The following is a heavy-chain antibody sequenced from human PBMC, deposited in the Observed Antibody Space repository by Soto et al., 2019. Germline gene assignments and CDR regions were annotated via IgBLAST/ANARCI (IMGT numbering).Heavy chain of an antibody. CDR1: GFSLSTSGVG. V-gene: IGHV2-5*01. CDR3: AQRPTFWGAFDI. D-gene: IGHD3-16*01. CDR2: IYWNDDK. J-gene: IGHJ3*02. Sequence: QSGPTLVNPTQTLTLTCTFSGFSLSTSGVGVGWIRQPPGKALEWLALIYWNDDKRYSPSLKGRLTITKDTSKNQVVLTMTNMDPVDTATYYCAQRPTFWGAFDIWGQVKMVTVSS.